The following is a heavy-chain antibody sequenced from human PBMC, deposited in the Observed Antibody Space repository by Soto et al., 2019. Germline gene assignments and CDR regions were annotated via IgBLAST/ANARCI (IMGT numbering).Heavy chain of an antibody. D-gene: IGHD2-15*01. J-gene: IGHJ4*02. CDR3: ARDSFHCSGGSCSHTGAYYFDY. Sequence: SETLSLTCAVSGGSISSSNWWSWVRQPPGKGLEWIGEIYHSGSTNYNPSLKSRVTISVDKSKNQFSLKLSSVTAADTAVYYCARDSFHCSGGSCSHTGAYYFDYWGQGTLVTVSS. CDR1: GGSISSSNW. CDR2: IYHSGST. V-gene: IGHV4-4*02.